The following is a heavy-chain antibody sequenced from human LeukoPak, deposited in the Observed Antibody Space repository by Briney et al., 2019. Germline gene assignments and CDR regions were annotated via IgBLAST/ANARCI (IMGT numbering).Heavy chain of an antibody. Sequence: SETLSLTCTVSGGSISSYYWSWIRQPPGKGLEWIGSIYYSGSTYYNPSLKSRVTISVDTSKNQFSLKLSSVTAADTAVYYCARESSMTHQGGMDVWGQGTTVSVSS. V-gene: IGHV4-59*12. D-gene: IGHD2-2*01. CDR3: ARESSMTHQGGMDV. J-gene: IGHJ6*02. CDR2: IYYSGST. CDR1: GGSISSYY.